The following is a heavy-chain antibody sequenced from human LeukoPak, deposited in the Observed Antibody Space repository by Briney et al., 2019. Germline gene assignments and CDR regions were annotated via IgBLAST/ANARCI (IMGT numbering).Heavy chain of an antibody. V-gene: IGHV4-59*01. CDR3: ARSVQQLVHAFDI. Sequence: PSETLSLTCTVSGDSISSYYWSWIRQPPGKGLEWIGYIYYSGSTNYNPSLKSRVTISVDTSKNQFSLKLSSVTAADTAVYYCARSVQQLVHAFDIWGQGTMVTVSS. D-gene: IGHD6-13*01. CDR2: IYYSGST. CDR1: GDSISSYY. J-gene: IGHJ3*02.